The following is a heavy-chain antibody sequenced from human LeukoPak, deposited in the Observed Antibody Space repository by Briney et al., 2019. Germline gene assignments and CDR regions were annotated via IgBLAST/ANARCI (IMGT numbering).Heavy chain of an antibody. J-gene: IGHJ4*02. D-gene: IGHD6-19*01. CDR1: GFTFADYA. CDR2: ISWNSGNI. V-gene: IGHV3-9*01. Sequence: PGRSLRLSCAASGFTFADYAMHWVRQTPGKGLEWVSGISWNSGNIDYADSVKGRFTISRDNAKNSLYLQMNSLRAEDTALYYCARDGQFISGWYEDFWGQGTLVTVSS. CDR3: ARDGQFISGWYEDF.